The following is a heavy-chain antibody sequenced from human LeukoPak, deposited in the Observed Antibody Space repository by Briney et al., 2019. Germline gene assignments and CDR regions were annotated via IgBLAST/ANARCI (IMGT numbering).Heavy chain of an antibody. CDR3: VVVAATGDAFDI. V-gene: IGHV1-69*04. CDR1: GGTFSSYA. D-gene: IGHD2-15*01. Sequence: ASMKVSYKASGGTFSSYAISWVRQAPGQGLEWMGRIIPIFGIANYAQKFQGRVTITADKSTGTAYMELSNLRSEDTAVYYCVVVAATGDAFDIWGQGTMVTVSS. CDR2: IIPIFGIA. J-gene: IGHJ3*02.